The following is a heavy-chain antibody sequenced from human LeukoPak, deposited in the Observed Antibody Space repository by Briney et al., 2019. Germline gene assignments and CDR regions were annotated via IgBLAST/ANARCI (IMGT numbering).Heavy chain of an antibody. D-gene: IGHD1-14*01. J-gene: IGHJ4*02. V-gene: IGHV3-7*05. Sequence: PGGSLRLSCAASGFTFSNYWMSWVRQAPGKGLEWVANIKQDGSEKYYVDSVKGRFTISRDNAKNSLYLQMNSLRAEDTAVYFCGRGAPSRKSDDYGGQGPLFTVST. CDR2: IKQDGSEK. CDR3: GRGAPSRKSDDY. CDR1: GFTFSNYW.